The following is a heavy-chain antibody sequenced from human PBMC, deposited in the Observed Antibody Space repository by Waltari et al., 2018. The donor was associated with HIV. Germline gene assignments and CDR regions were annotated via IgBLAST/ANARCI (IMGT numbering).Heavy chain of an antibody. CDR3: VKEDEAYYVDAFHL. V-gene: IGHV3-21*02. J-gene: IGHJ3*01. CDR1: GFSFNNFS. CDR2: ISHTGGYI. Sequence: EGRLVASGGGLVQPGGSLRLSCVVSGFSFNNFSLGWVRQAPGKGLEFVSSISHTGGYIYNADSVKGRFTISRDHAGNSIYMQMDSLRADDTGVYYCVKEDEAYYVDAFHLWGQGTMVTVSS. D-gene: IGHD3-16*01.